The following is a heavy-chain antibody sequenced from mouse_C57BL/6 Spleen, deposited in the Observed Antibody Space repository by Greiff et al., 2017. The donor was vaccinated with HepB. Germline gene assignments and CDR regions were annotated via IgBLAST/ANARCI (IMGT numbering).Heavy chain of an antibody. Sequence: DVQLVESGGGLVKPGGSLKLSCAASGFTFSSYAMSWVRQTPEKRLEWVATISDGGSYTYYPDNVKGRFTISRDNAKNNLYLQMSHLKSEDTAMYYCARDDGDAYYAMDYWGQGTSVTVSS. CDR3: ARDDGDAYYAMDY. V-gene: IGHV5-4*01. J-gene: IGHJ4*01. CDR2: ISDGGSYT. CDR1: GFTFSSYA. D-gene: IGHD3-3*01.